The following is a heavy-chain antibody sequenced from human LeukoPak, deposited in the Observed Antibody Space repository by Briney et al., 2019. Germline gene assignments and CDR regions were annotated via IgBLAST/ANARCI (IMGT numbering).Heavy chain of an antibody. Sequence: ASETLSLTCTVSGGSISSSSYYWGWIRQPPGKGLEWIGGIYYSGSTYYNPSLKSRVTISVDTSKNQFSLKLSSVTAADTAVYYCATRWGGQQLPDYFDYWGQGTLVTVSS. V-gene: IGHV4-39*01. CDR1: GGSISSSSYY. CDR2: IYYSGST. CDR3: ATRWGGQQLPDYFDY. J-gene: IGHJ4*02. D-gene: IGHD6-13*01.